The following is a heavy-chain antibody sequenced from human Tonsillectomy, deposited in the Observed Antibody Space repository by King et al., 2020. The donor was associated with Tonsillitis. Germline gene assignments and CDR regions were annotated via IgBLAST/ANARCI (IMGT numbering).Heavy chain of an antibody. D-gene: IGHD1-1*01. CDR1: GFTFSSYS. J-gene: IGHJ5*02. CDR3: ARDGTERSGNWFDP. CDR2: ISSSSSYI. V-gene: IGHV3-21*01. Sequence: VQLVESGGGLVKPGGSLRLSCAASGFTFSSYSMNWVRQAPGKGLEWVSSISSSSSYIYYADSVKGRLTISRDNAKNSLYLQMNSLRAGDTAVYYCARDGTERSGNWFDPWGQGTLVTVSS.